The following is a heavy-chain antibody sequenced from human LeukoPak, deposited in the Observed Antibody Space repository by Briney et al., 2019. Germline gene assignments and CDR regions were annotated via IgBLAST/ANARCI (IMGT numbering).Heavy chain of an antibody. CDR1: GGTFISYA. CDR2: IIPIFGTA. CDR3: ARGGATVTTALFDP. V-gene: IGHV1-69*05. Sequence: ASVRVSFKASGGTFISYAISWVRQAPGQGGEGGGGIIPIFGTANYAQKFQGRVTITTDESTSTAYMELSSLSSEDTAVYYCARGGATVTTALFDPWGQGTLVTVSS. D-gene: IGHD4-11*01. J-gene: IGHJ5*02.